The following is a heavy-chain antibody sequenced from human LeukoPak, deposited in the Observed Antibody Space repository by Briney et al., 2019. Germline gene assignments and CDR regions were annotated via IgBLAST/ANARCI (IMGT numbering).Heavy chain of an antibody. D-gene: IGHD3-10*01. CDR3: ARGGQDYYGSGSHYYYYYYMDV. CDR2: IYYSGST. Sequence: SETLSLTCTVSGGSISSYYWSWIRQPPGKGLEWIGYIYYSGSTNYNPFLKSRVTISVDTSKNQFSLKLSSVTAADTAVYYCARGGQDYYGSGSHYYYYYYMDVWGKGTTVTISS. CDR1: GGSISSYY. V-gene: IGHV4-59*01. J-gene: IGHJ6*03.